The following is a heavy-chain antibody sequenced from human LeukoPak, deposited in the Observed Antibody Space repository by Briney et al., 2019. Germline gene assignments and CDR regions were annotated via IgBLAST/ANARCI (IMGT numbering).Heavy chain of an antibody. CDR1: GGTFSSYA. V-gene: IGHV1-69*05. CDR2: IIPIFGTA. Sequence: ASVKVSCKASGGTFSSYAISWVRQAPGQGLEWMGGIIPIFGTANYAQKFQGRVTITTDESTSTAYMELSSLRSEDTAVYYCARGPLRRGVVISRYFDYRGQGTLVTVSS. CDR3: ARGPLRRGVVISRYFDY. J-gene: IGHJ4*02. D-gene: IGHD3-22*01.